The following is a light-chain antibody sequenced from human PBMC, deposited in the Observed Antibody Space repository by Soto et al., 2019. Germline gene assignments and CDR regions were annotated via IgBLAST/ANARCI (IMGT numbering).Light chain of an antibody. Sequence: QSVLTQPASVSGSPGQSITISCTGTSSDVGGYNYVSWYQQQAGKPPKLIIHEVSNRPSGVSNRFSGSKSGNTASLTISGLQAEDEADYYCDSYTSSRAYVFGIGTKLTVL. CDR3: DSYTSSRAYV. CDR1: SSDVGGYNY. CDR2: EVS. J-gene: IGLJ1*01. V-gene: IGLV2-14*01.